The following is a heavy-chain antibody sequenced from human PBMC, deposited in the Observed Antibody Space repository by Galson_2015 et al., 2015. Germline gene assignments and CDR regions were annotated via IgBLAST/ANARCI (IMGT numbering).Heavy chain of an antibody. Sequence: VKVSCKASGGTFSSYALSWVRQAPGQGLEWMGGIIPIFGIANYAQKFQGRVTITADKSTSTAYMELSSLRSEDTAVYYCARQKGVVVAAIWFDPWGQGTLVTVSS. J-gene: IGHJ5*02. CDR2: IIPIFGIA. D-gene: IGHD2-15*01. V-gene: IGHV1-69*10. CDR1: GGTFSSYA. CDR3: ARQKGVVVAAIWFDP.